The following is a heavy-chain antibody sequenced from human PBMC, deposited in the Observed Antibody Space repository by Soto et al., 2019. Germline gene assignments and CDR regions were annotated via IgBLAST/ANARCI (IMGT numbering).Heavy chain of an antibody. J-gene: IGHJ6*02. D-gene: IGHD2-15*01. CDR2: ISSNGGST. CDR1: GFTFSSYA. Sequence: GSLRLSCSASGFTFSSYAMHWVRQAPGKGLEYVSAISSNGGSTYYADSVKGRFTISRDNSKNTLYLQMSSLRAEDTAVYYCAKLNTYCSGGSCYSPYYGMYVWGQGTTVTVSS. V-gene: IGHV3-64D*08. CDR3: AKLNTYCSGGSCYSPYYGMYV.